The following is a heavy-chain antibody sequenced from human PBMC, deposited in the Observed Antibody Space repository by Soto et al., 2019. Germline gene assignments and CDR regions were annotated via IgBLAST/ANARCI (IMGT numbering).Heavy chain of an antibody. J-gene: IGHJ4*02. D-gene: IGHD5-12*01. CDR1: GFTFSSYA. V-gene: IGHV3-30-3*01. CDR2: ISYDGSNK. Sequence: GGSLRLSCAASGFTFSSYAMHWVRQAPGKGLEWVAVISYDGSNKYYADSVKGRFTISRDNSKNTLYLQMNSLRAEDTAVYYCARVPSGYLIDYWGQGTLVTVSS. CDR3: ARVPSGYLIDY.